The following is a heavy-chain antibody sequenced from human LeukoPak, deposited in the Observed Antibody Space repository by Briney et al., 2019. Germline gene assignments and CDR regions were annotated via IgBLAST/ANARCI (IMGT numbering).Heavy chain of an antibody. J-gene: IGHJ4*02. D-gene: IGHD2-15*01. CDR1: GFTFSSYG. Sequence: GGSLRLSCAASGFTFSSYGMHWVRQAPGKGLEWVALIWYDGSNKYYADSVKGRFTISRDNSKNTVYLQMNSLRAEDTAVYYCASRRGGIVGDYWGQGTLVIVSS. V-gene: IGHV3-33*01. CDR3: ASRRGGIVGDY. CDR2: IWYDGSNK.